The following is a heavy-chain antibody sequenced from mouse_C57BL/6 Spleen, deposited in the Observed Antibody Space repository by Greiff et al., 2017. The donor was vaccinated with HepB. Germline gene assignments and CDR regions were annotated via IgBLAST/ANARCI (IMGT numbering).Heavy chain of an antibody. Sequence: EVQLQQSGPELVKPGASVKISCKASGYTFTDYYMNWVKQSHGKSLEWIGDINPNNGGTSYNQKFKGKATLTVDKSSSTAYMELRSLTSEDSAVYYCAPGQLGRFAYWGQGTLVTVSA. CDR3: APGQLGRFAY. CDR1: GYTFTDYY. D-gene: IGHD4-1*02. CDR2: INPNNGGT. J-gene: IGHJ3*01. V-gene: IGHV1-26*01.